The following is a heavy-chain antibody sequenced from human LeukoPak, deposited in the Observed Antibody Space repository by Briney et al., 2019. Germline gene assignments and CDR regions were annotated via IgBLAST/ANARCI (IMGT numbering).Heavy chain of an antibody. CDR1: GFTLSSYA. D-gene: IGHD3-9*01. Sequence: GGSLRLSCAASGFTLSSYAMSWVRQAPGKGLEWVSSISASGGSTNYADSVKGRFTISRDNSKNTVYLQMNSLRAEDTAVYYCAKDLGYDILTGLYAFDIWGQGTMVTVSS. CDR3: AKDLGYDILTGLYAFDI. V-gene: IGHV3-23*01. J-gene: IGHJ3*02. CDR2: ISASGGST.